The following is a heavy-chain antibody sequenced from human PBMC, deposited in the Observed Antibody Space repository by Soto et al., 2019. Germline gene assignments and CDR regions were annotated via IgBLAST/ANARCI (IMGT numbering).Heavy chain of an antibody. CDR2: INHSGST. Sequence: QVQLQQWGAGLLKPSETLSLTCAVYGGCFSGYYWSWIRQPPGKGLEWIGEINHSGSTNYNPSLKSRVTISVDTSKHQFSLKLSSVTAADTAVYYCARNRIYYYGSGSYHRTGYFDYWGQGTLVTVSP. J-gene: IGHJ4*02. V-gene: IGHV4-34*01. CDR3: ARNRIYYYGSGSYHRTGYFDY. D-gene: IGHD3-10*01. CDR1: GGCFSGYY.